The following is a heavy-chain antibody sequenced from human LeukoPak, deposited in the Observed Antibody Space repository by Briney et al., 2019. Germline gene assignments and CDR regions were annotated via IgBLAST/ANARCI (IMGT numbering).Heavy chain of an antibody. D-gene: IGHD6-19*01. CDR2: LDPTSGGT. CDR1: GYTFTGYF. J-gene: IGHJ5*02. CDR3: ARDRPGYSSWFDA. Sequence: ASVKVSCKASGYTFTGYFIHWVRQAPGRGLEWMGWLDPTSGGTNSAQKFQGRVSMTRDTSSTTASMELSSLRSDDTAVYYCARDRPGYSSWFDAWGQGTLVTVSS. V-gene: IGHV1-2*02.